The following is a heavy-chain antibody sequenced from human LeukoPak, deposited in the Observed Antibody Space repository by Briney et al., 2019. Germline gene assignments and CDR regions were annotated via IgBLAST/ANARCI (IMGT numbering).Heavy chain of an antibody. D-gene: IGHD6-13*01. Sequence: GGSLRLSCAASGLTFSSNWMSWVRQAPGKGLEWVANMKKDGSAKYYVDSVKGRFTISRDNSKNSLYLQMNSQRAEDTAVYYCASSSREYWGQGTLVTVSS. CDR2: MKKDGSAK. CDR3: ASSSREY. J-gene: IGHJ4*02. CDR1: GLTFSSNW. V-gene: IGHV3-7*01.